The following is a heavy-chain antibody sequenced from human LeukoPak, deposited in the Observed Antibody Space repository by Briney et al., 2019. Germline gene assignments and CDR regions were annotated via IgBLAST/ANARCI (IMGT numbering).Heavy chain of an antibody. CDR3: ARRRDSGSLQHFDY. J-gene: IGHJ4*02. V-gene: IGHV3-11*01. CDR1: GFTFSDYY. Sequence: GGSLRLSCAASGFTFSDYYMSWIRQAPGKGLEWVSYISSSGTTIYYADSVKGRFTISRDNAKNSPYLQMNSLRAEDTAVYYCARRRDSGSLQHFDYWGQGTLVTVSS. CDR2: ISSSGTTI. D-gene: IGHD1-26*01.